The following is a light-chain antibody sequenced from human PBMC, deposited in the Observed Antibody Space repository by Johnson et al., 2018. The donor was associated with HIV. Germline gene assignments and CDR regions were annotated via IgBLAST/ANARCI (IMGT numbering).Light chain of an antibody. CDR1: SSNIGNNY. Sequence: QPVLTQPPSVSAAPGQKVTIFCSGSSSNIGNNYVSWYQQVPGTAPKLLIYENNKRPSGIPDRFSGPKSGTSATLAITGLQTGDEADYYCGAWDSSLSAYVFGTGTQVTV. V-gene: IGLV1-51*02. CDR2: ENN. J-gene: IGLJ1*01. CDR3: GAWDSSLSAYV.